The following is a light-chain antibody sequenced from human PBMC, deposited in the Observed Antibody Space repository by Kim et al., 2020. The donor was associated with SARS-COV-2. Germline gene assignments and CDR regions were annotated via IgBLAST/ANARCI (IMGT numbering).Light chain of an antibody. CDR2: DAS. CDR1: QGISNY. V-gene: IGKV1-27*01. Sequence: ASVGDRVTVTCRASQGISNYLAWYQQIPGTDPELLIYDASKLESGVTSRFSGSGSGTDFTLAINSLQPEDVATYYCQQYDTAPWTFGQGTKVEIK. CDR3: QQYDTAPWT. J-gene: IGKJ1*01.